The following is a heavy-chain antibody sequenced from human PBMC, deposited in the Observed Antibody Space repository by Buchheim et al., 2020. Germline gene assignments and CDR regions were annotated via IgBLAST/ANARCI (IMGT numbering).Heavy chain of an antibody. J-gene: IGHJ4*02. CDR1: GGSFSGYY. Sequence: QVQLQQWGAGLLKPSETLSLTCAVYGGSFSGYYWSWIRQPPGKGLEWIGEINHKGSTNYNPSPKIRVTITVNTSKNQFSLKLSSVTAADTAVYYCARGRGYSSGWNYYFDYWGQGTL. V-gene: IGHV4-34*01. D-gene: IGHD6-19*01. CDR3: ARGRGYSSGWNYYFDY. CDR2: INHKGST.